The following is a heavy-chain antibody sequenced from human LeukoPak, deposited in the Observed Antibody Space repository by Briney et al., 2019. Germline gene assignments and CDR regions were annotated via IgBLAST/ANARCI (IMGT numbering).Heavy chain of an antibody. Sequence: TLSLTCTVSGGSISSGGYYWSWIRQHPGKGLEWIGYIYYSGSTYYNPSLKSRVTISVDTSKNQFSLKLSSVTAADTAVYYCARGRAQITMVRGDRDWFDPWGQGTLVTVSS. CDR2: IYYSGST. CDR3: ARGRAQITMVRGDRDWFDP. V-gene: IGHV4-31*03. J-gene: IGHJ5*02. CDR1: GGSISSGGYY. D-gene: IGHD3-10*01.